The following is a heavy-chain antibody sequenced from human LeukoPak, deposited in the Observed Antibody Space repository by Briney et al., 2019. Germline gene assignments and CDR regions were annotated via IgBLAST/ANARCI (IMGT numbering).Heavy chain of an antibody. Sequence: SETLSLTCTVSDVSISTSGYYWAWIRQPPGKGLEWIGSIFYNGKTYYNPSLESRVTISVDTSTNQFSLKLTSVTAADTALYYCAKDQWLVLNYWGQGTLVTVSS. D-gene: IGHD6-19*01. CDR1: DVSISTSGYY. V-gene: IGHV4-39*02. J-gene: IGHJ4*02. CDR3: AKDQWLVLNY. CDR2: IFYNGKT.